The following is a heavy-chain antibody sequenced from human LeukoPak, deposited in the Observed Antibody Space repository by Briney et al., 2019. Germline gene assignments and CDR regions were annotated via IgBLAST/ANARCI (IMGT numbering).Heavy chain of an antibody. CDR2: ISYDGSNK. CDR3: ARDWVSSGYYDY. J-gene: IGHJ4*02. D-gene: IGHD3-22*01. CDR1: GFTFSSCA. Sequence: GGSLRPSCAASGFTFSSCAMHWVRRAPGKGLEWVAVISYDGSNKYYADSVKGRFTISRDNSKNTLYLQMNSLRAEDTAVYYCARDWVSSGYYDYWGQGTLVTVSS. V-gene: IGHV3-30-3*01.